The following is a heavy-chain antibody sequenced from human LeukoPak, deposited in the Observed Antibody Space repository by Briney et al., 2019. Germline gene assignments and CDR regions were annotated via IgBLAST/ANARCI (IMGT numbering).Heavy chain of an antibody. V-gene: IGHV1-69*05. CDR1: GGTFSSNA. Sequence: RGSVKVSCKASGGTFSSNAISWVRQAPGQGLEWMGGIIPIFGTANYAQKFQGRVTITTDESTSTAYMELSSLRSEDTAVYYCARAPLLGFGELSTKYYFDYWGQGTLVTVSS. CDR3: ARAPLLGFGELSTKYYFDY. D-gene: IGHD3-10*01. J-gene: IGHJ4*02. CDR2: IIPIFGTA.